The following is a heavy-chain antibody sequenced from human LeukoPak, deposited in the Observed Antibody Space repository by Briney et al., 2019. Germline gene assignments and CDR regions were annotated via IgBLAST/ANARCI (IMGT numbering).Heavy chain of an antibody. CDR2: ISPGDSGI. D-gene: IGHD3-16*01. CDR1: GYSFTNFW. V-gene: IGHV5-51*01. J-gene: IGHJ5*02. Sequence: PGESPKISCKGSGYSFTNFWIGWVRQMPGKGLEWMGVISPGDSGIRYSPSFQGQVTISVDKSISTAYLQWSSLKASDSAMYYCAAGGASAPWGQGTLVTVSS. CDR3: AAGGASAP.